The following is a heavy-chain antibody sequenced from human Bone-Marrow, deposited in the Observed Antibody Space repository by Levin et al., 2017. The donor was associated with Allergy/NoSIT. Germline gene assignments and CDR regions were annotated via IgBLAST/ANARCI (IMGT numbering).Heavy chain of an antibody. CDR1: GYTFTGYY. J-gene: IGHJ3*02. CDR3: ARFGIAVAGTRGLDGFDS. V-gene: IGHV1-2*06. CDR2: INPNSGGT. D-gene: IGHD6-19*01. Sequence: ASVKVSCKASGYTFTGYYMHWVRQAPGQGLEWMGRINPNSGGTNYAQKFQGRVTMTRDTSISTADMELSSLRSDDTAVYYCARFGIAVAGTRGLDGFDSWGQGTMVTVSS.